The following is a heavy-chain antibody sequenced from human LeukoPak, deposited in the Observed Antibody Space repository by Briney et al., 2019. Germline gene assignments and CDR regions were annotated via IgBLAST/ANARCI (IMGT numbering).Heavy chain of an antibody. Sequence: GGSLRLSCVASGFAFSSSAMSWVRQAPGKGLEWVSATSSDGSHTFYADSVKGRFTISRDNSKNTLYLQMNSLRAEDTAVYYCAKVKETYYDFWSGYYNFDYWGQGTLVTVSS. CDR3: AKVKETYYDFWSGYYNFDY. CDR1: GFAFSSSA. CDR2: TSSDGSHT. D-gene: IGHD3-3*01. V-gene: IGHV3-23*01. J-gene: IGHJ4*02.